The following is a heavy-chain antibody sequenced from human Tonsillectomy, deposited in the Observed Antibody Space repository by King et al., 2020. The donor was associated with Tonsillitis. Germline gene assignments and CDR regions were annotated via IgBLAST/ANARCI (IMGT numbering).Heavy chain of an antibody. J-gene: IGHJ3*02. CDR1: GFTFATYA. D-gene: IGHD6-19*01. CDR3: ATDRGQWLGGGAFDI. V-gene: IGHV3-23*04. CDR2: ISASGVTT. Sequence: VQLVESGGGLVQPGGSVRLSCAASGFTFATYAMTWVRQAPGKGLDWVSSISASGVTTYYAGSVKGRFTISRDNSKNTFFLQMNSLRAEDTAVYYCATDRGQWLGGGAFDIWGQGTLVTVSS.